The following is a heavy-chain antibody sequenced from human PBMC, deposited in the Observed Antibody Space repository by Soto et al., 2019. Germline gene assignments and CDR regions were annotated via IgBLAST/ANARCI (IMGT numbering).Heavy chain of an antibody. D-gene: IGHD6-13*01. Sequence: VRLMESGGGLIHPGGSLTLSCAASGFSVSDKYMSWVRQAPGKGLEWVSVLYSGDTTYYADSVKGRFIISRDDSKNTLHLQMNSLRGDDTAVYYCVAVYTTSWSDYYCDSLGQGSVVTVSS. CDR2: LYSGDTT. J-gene: IGHJ4*02. CDR3: VAVYTTSWSDYYCDS. V-gene: IGHV3-53*01. CDR1: GFSVSDKY.